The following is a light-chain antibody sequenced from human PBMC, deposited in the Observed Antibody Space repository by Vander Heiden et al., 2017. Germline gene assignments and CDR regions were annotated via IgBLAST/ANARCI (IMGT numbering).Light chain of an antibody. J-gene: IGKJ3*01. CDR1: QSVSSY. Sequence: IVLTQSPTTLSLSPGERATLPCRASQSVSSYLAWYQQKPGQAPRLLIYGASNRATGIPARFSGSGSGTDFPLTISSLEPEDFAVYYCQQHSNWRRTFGPGTKVDIK. CDR2: GAS. CDR3: QQHSNWRRT. V-gene: IGKV3-11*01.